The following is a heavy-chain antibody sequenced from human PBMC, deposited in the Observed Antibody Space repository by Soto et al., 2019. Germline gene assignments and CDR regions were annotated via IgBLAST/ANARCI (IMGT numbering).Heavy chain of an antibody. CDR2: ISYDGDNK. CDR1: GFSFSSYG. Sequence: QVQLVESGGGVVQPGTSLRLSCVASGFSFSSYGMHWVRQAPGKGLEWVAIISYDGDNKYYADSVKGRFTISTDNSKNTLSLQMTRLRAEDTALYYCAKDLSYCRGGACYPGYWGEGTLVTVSS. V-gene: IGHV3-30*18. CDR3: AKDLSYCRGGACYPGY. J-gene: IGHJ4*02. D-gene: IGHD2-15*01.